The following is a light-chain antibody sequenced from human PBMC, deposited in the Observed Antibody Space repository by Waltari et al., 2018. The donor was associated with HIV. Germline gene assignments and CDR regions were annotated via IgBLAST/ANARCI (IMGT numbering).Light chain of an antibody. CDR1: QSVSSMY. CDR3: QQYGSSDPLK. CDR2: GAS. Sequence: VFTLSPATLSFSPGEIATLSCMASQSVSSMYLAWYQQKPGQAPWRLIYGASSRTTGITDRVSGSGSGTVFTLTISRLEPEDIAVYYCQQYGSSDPLKFGGGTKVEIK. V-gene: IGKV3-20*01. J-gene: IGKJ4*02.